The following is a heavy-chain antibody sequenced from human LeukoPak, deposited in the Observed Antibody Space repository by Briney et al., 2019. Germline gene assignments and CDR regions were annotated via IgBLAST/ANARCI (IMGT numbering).Heavy chain of an antibody. Sequence: GGSLRLSCATSGFTFSSYWMSWVRQAPGKGLEWVANIKQDGSEKYYVDSVKGRFTISRDNAKNSLYLQMNSLRAEDTAVYYCARDGGYYDSSGFDYWGQGTLVTVSS. CDR2: IKQDGSEK. D-gene: IGHD3-22*01. CDR3: ARDGGYYDSSGFDY. J-gene: IGHJ4*02. CDR1: GFTFSSYW. V-gene: IGHV3-7*01.